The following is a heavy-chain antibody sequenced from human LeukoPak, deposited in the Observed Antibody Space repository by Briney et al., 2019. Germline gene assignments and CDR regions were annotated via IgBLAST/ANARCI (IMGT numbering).Heavy chain of an antibody. CDR2: IYYSGST. V-gene: IGHV4-61*01. CDR1: GGFVSSGRYY. J-gene: IGHJ4*02. Sequence: PETLSLTCPLSGGFVSSGRYYWSWLREPPGKGLEWFGYIYYSGSTNYNPSLKSRVTISGDTSKDQFSLKLSSVTAADTAVYYCGSSGTTQLFDYWSQGTLVTVSS. D-gene: IGHD1-1*01. CDR3: GSSGTTQLFDY.